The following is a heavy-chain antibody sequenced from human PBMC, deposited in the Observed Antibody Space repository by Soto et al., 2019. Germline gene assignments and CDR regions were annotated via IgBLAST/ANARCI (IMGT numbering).Heavy chain of an antibody. D-gene: IGHD3-22*01. V-gene: IGHV3-30-3*01. CDR3: ARDYYDSSGYYPFWFDP. J-gene: IGHJ5*02. CDR2: ISYDGSNK. Sequence: GGSLRLSCAASGFTFSSYAMHWVRQAPGKGLEWVAVISYDGSNKYYADSVKGRFTISRDNSKNTLYLQMNSLRAEDTAVYYCARDYYDSSGYYPFWFDPWGQGTLVTVSS. CDR1: GFTFSSYA.